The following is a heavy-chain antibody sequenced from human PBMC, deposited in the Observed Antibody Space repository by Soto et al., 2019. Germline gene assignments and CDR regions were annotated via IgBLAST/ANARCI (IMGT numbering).Heavy chain of an antibody. CDR3: ARAYLRRSRYSGYEWNYYYYYGMDV. Sequence: SETLSLTCAVYGGSFSGYYWSWIRQPPGKGLEWIGEISHSGSTNYNPSLKSRVTISVDTSKNQFSLKLSSVTAADTAVYYCARAYLRRSRYSGYEWNYYYYYGMDVWGQGTTVTVSS. V-gene: IGHV4-34*01. CDR2: ISHSGST. CDR1: GGSFSGYY. J-gene: IGHJ6*02. D-gene: IGHD5-12*01.